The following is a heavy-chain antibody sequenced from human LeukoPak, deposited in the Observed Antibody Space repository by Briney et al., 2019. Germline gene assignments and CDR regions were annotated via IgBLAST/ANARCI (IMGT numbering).Heavy chain of an antibody. J-gene: IGHJ4*02. Sequence: PGGSLRLSCSTSGFTFSSYAMHWVRQAPGKGLEYVSAITSNGGSTYYADSVEGRFTISRDNSKNTLYLQMSSLRAEDTAVYYCVKSYCGGDCYPDYWGQGTLVTVSS. CDR2: ITSNGGST. CDR1: GFTFSSYA. V-gene: IGHV3-64D*06. CDR3: VKSYCGGDCYPDY. D-gene: IGHD2-21*02.